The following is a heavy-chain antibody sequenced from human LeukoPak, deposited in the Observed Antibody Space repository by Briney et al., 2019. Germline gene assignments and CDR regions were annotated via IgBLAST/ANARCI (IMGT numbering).Heavy chain of an antibody. V-gene: IGHV4-59*01. Sequence: PSETLSLPCTVSGGSISPYYWSWIRQPPGQGLEWMGYIYYSGTTNYNPSLKSRVTISVVTSKNQFCLYLRSVTTADTAVYFCARETLVTIPGTNAFDIWGQGTMVTVSS. CDR2: IYYSGTT. CDR3: ARETLVTIPGTNAFDI. D-gene: IGHD4-23*01. CDR1: GGSISPYY. J-gene: IGHJ3*02.